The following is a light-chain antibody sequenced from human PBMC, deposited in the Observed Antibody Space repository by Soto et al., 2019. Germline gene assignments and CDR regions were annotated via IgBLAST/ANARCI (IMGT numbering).Light chain of an antibody. CDR3: QQYHTYSRT. V-gene: IGKV1-5*01. Sequence: DIQMTQSPSTLSASVGGRVTITCRASQSISSWLAWYQQKPGKAPKLLIYDASSLESGVPSRFSGSGSGTDFTLTISSLQPDDCATYYCQQYHTYSRTFGQGTKVEI. CDR1: QSISSW. CDR2: DAS. J-gene: IGKJ1*01.